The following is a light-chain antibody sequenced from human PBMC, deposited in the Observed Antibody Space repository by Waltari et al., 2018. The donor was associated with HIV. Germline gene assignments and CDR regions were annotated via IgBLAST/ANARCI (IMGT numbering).Light chain of an antibody. CDR2: AAS. J-gene: IGKJ1*01. CDR3: QQSYSNPWT. CDR1: QSISSY. V-gene: IGKV1-39*01. Sequence: DIQMTQSPSSLSASVGDRVTITCRASQSISSYLNWYQQNPGKAPKLLIYAASSLQSGVPSRFSGSGSGTDFTLTISSLQPEDFATYYCQQSYSNPWTFGQGTKVEIK.